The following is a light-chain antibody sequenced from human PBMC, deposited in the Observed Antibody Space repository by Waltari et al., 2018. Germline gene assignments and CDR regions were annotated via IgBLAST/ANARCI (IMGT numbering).Light chain of an antibody. V-gene: IGLV2-14*01. CDR3: SSQSSNNVVL. Sequence: QSALTQPASVSGSPGQSVTIFGTGTSNDGGGYNSVSWYQEHPGQAPRVIIYDVSDRPSGVSDRFSGTKYGNTASLTISGLQAEDEADYYCSSQSSNNVVLFGGGTKLTVL. J-gene: IGLJ2*01. CDR1: SNDGGGYNS. CDR2: DVS.